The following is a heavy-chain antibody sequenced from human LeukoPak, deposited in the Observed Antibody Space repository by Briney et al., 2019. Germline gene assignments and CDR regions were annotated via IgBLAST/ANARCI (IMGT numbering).Heavy chain of an antibody. CDR1: GFTFSTSW. D-gene: IGHD2-21*02. Sequence: GGSLRLSCVGSGFTFSTSWMHWVRQAPGKGPEYVAYINQDGSETNYVDSVKGRFTISRVNTRNSLFLQMYSLRDEDTAIYYCVRWAGRCGGDYQSEDPWGLGTLVIISS. J-gene: IGHJ5*02. CDR2: INQDGSET. V-gene: IGHV3-7*01. CDR3: VRWAGRCGGDYQSEDP.